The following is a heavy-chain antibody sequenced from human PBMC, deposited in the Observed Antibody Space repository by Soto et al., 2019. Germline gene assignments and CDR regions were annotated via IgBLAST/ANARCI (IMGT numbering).Heavy chain of an antibody. CDR2: ISAYNGNP. CDR1: GYTFTSYG. CDR3: ARVRVRFLEWSLYYMDV. V-gene: IGHV1-18*01. J-gene: IGHJ6*03. Sequence: ASVKVSCKASGYTFTSYGISWVRQAPGQGLEWMGWISAYNGNPNYAQKLQGRVTMTTDTSTSTAYMELRSLRSDDTAVYYCARVRVRFLEWSLYYMDVWGKGTTVTVS. D-gene: IGHD3-3*01.